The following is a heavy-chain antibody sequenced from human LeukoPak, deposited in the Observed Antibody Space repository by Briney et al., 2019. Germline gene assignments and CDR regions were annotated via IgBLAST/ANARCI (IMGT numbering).Heavy chain of an antibody. CDR2: IYDSGST. D-gene: IGHD3-16*02. Sequence: SETLSLTCTVSGGSVSSGSYYWSWIRQPPGKGLEWIGYIYDSGSTNYNPSLKSRVTISVDTSKNQFSLKLSSVTAADTAVYYCAGRQGRYPHNYFDPWGQGTLVTVSS. V-gene: IGHV4-61*01. CDR1: GGSVSSGSYY. CDR3: AGRQGRYPHNYFDP. J-gene: IGHJ5*02.